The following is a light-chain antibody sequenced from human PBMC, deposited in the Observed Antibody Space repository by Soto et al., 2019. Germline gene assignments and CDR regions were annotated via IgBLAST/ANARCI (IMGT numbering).Light chain of an antibody. J-gene: IGKJ5*01. CDR2: AAS. CDR1: QGISSF. CDR3: QQLNIDRYPIT. V-gene: IGKV1-9*01. Sequence: IQLTQSPSSLSASIGDRVTITCRASQGISSFLAWYQQKPGKAPKLLIYAASTLQSGIPSRFSGSGSGTDFTLTISSLQPEDFATYYCQQLNIDRYPITFGQGTRLEIK.